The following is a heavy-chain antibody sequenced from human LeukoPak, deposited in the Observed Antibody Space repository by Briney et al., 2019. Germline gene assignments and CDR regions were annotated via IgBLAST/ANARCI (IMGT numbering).Heavy chain of an antibody. CDR1: GFTFSRYA. D-gene: IGHD2-2*01. V-gene: IGHV3-23*01. J-gene: IGHJ4*02. CDR2: ISGSGVST. Sequence: GASLRLSCAASGFTFSRYAMSWVRQAPGKGLEWVSSISGSGVSTYYADSVKGRFTISRDNAKNTLYLQMNSLRAEDTAVYYCAKDGWSSTSCFFDYWGQGTLVTVSS. CDR3: AKDGWSSTSCFFDY.